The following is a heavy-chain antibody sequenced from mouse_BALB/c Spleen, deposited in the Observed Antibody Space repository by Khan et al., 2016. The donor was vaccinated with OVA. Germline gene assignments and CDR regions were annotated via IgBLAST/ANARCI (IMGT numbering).Heavy chain of an antibody. Sequence: QVQLKESGPGLVVPSQSLSITCTVSGFSLSRYNIHWVRQPPGKGLEWLGMIWGGGGTDYNSTLKSRLSISKDNSKSQVFLKMNSLQTDDTAMYFCARAYYRYDGYYAMDYWGQGTSVTGSS. J-gene: IGHJ4*01. D-gene: IGHD2-14*01. CDR2: IWGGGGT. CDR1: GFSLSRYN. CDR3: ARAYYRYDGYYAMDY. V-gene: IGHV2-6-4*01.